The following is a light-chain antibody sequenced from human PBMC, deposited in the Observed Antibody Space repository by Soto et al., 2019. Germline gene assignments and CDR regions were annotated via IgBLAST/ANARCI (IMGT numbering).Light chain of an antibody. CDR1: QSVTSTH. CDR3: QQYGSSPIT. CDR2: GSS. V-gene: IGKV3-20*01. J-gene: IGKJ5*01. Sequence: EIVLAQSPGALSLSRGERATLCCRGSQSVTSTHLAGYQQKPGQAPSLLIYGSSSRATGIPDRFSGSGSGTDFTLTITPLEPEDFVVYFCQQYGSSPITFGQGTRLEIK.